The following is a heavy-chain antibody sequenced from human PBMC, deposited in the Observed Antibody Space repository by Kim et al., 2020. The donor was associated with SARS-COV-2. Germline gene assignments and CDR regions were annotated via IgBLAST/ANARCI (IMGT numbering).Heavy chain of an antibody. CDR2: ISGSGGST. J-gene: IGHJ6*02. CDR3: RSSGDKYYYYYYGMDV. Sequence: GGSLRLSCAASGFTFSSYAMNWVRQAPGKGLEWVSAISGSGGSTYYADSVKGRFTISRDNSKNTLYLQMNSLRAEDTAVYYCRSSGDKYYYYYYGMDVWGQGTTVTVSS. D-gene: IGHD3-22*01. CDR1: GFTFSSYA. V-gene: IGHV3-23*01.